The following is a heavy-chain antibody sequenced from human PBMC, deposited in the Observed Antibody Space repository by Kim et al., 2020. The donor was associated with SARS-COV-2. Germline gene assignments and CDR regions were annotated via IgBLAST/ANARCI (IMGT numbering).Heavy chain of an antibody. Sequence: KRYADSGKGRFTISRDNAKNTLYLQMNRLRAEDTALYYCVRLNQRYYFDFWGQGTLVSVSS. V-gene: IGHV3-74*01. CDR3: VRLNQRYYFDF. D-gene: IGHD2-21*01. J-gene: IGHJ4*02. CDR2: K.